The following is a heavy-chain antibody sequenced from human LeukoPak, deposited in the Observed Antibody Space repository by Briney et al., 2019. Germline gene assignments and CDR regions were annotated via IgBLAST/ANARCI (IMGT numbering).Heavy chain of an antibody. V-gene: IGHV3-9*01. CDR1: GFTFDDYA. CDR2: TSWNSGSI. D-gene: IGHD5-24*01. CDR3: AKDMVSDGSLDGMDV. J-gene: IGHJ6*02. Sequence: PGGSLRLSCAASGFTFDDYAMHWVRQAPGKGLEWVSGTSWNSGSIGYADSVKGRFTISRDNAKNSLYLQMNSLRAEDTALYYCAKDMVSDGSLDGMDVWGQGTTVTVSS.